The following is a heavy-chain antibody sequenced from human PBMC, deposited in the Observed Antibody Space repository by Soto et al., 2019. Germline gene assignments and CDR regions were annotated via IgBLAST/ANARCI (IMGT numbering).Heavy chain of an antibody. CDR3: ARDIASYAYGDGE. V-gene: IGHV4-4*07. CDR1: GGSINSYW. CDR2: VYSSGTT. D-gene: IGHD2-21*01. J-gene: IGHJ4*02. Sequence: SLTCTVSGGSINSYWWSWIRQPAGKGLEWIGRVYSSGTTDYNPSLNSRATMSVETSKNQFSLKLSSVTAADTAVYYCARDIASYAYGDGEWGQGSQVTVSS.